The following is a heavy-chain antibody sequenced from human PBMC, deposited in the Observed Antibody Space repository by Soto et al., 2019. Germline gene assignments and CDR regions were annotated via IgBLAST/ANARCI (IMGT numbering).Heavy chain of an antibody. D-gene: IGHD3-3*01. J-gene: IGHJ4*02. Sequence: ASVKVSCKASGYTFTSYYMHWVRQAPGQGLEWMGIINPSGGSTSYAQKFQGRVTMTRDTFTSTVYMELSSLRSEDTAVYYCAIEYYDFWSGYYLPSSLGYWGQGTLVTVSS. V-gene: IGHV1-46*01. CDR1: GYTFTSYY. CDR2: INPSGGST. CDR3: AIEYYDFWSGYYLPSSLGY.